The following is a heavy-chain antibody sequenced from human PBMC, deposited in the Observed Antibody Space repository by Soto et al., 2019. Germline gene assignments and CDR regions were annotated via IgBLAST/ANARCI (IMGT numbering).Heavy chain of an antibody. CDR3: ARVAYFDTTGYYYYFDY. Sequence: SETLSLTCAVSGYSISTGYYWGWIRQPPGKGLEWIGSVYRSGSTYYNPSLKSRVTISMDMSKNQFSLKLTSVTAADTAVYYCARVAYFDTTGYYYYFDYWGQGTLVTVSS. CDR1: GYSISTGYY. CDR2: VYRSGST. D-gene: IGHD3-22*01. J-gene: IGHJ4*02. V-gene: IGHV4-38-2*01.